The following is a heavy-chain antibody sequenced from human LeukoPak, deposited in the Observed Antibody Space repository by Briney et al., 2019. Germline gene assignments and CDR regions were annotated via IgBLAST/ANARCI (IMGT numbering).Heavy chain of an antibody. D-gene: IGHD2-2*03. V-gene: IGHV4-4*07. CDR2: IYSSGST. CDR1: GDSISSYY. CDR3: ARDSPLGYCSSTSCYGDYYYYYMDV. Sequence: TSETLSLTCTVSGDSISSYYWSWIRQPAGKGLEWIGRIYSSGSTNYNPSLKSRVTMSVDTSKNQFSLKLSSVTAADTAVYYCARDSPLGYCSSTSCYGDYYYYYMDVWGKGTTVTVSS. J-gene: IGHJ6*03.